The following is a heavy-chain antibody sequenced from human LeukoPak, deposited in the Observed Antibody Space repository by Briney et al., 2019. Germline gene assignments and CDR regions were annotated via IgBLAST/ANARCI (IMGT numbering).Heavy chain of an antibody. J-gene: IGHJ4*02. D-gene: IGHD1-1*01. V-gene: IGHV3-30-3*01. CDR1: GFTFSICA. CDR2: TSSDGNIK. Sequence: GGSPRLSCAASGFTFSICAMHWVRQAPGKGLEWVAVTSSDGNIKYYADSVKGRFTISRDNSKNTLYLQMNSLRGEDTGVYYCARDPVPATARHFDYWGQGTLVTVSS. CDR3: ARDPVPATARHFDY.